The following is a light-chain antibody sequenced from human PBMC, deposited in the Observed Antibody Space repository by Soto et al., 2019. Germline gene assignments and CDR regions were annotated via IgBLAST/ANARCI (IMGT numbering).Light chain of an antibody. Sequence: DIQMTQSPSTLSGSVGDRVTITCRASQTISSWLAWYQQKPGKAPKLLIYKVSTLKSGVPATFSGSGSGTEFTLTISSLQPDDFATYYCQHYNSYSEAFGQGTKVDVK. J-gene: IGKJ1*01. V-gene: IGKV1-5*03. CDR1: QTISSW. CDR2: KVS. CDR3: QHYNSYSEA.